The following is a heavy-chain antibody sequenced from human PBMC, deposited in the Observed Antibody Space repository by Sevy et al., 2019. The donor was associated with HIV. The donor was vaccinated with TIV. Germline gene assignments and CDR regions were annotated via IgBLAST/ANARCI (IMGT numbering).Heavy chain of an antibody. CDR3: TRDALSGSYYWSYFDN. D-gene: IGHD1-26*01. Sequence: SLRLSCTASGFSFGDYAMSWFRQAPGKGLEWVGFIRSKAYGGTTEYVASVEGRFTISRDDSKSIAYLQMNSLKTEDTAAYYCTRDALSGSYYWSYFDNWGQGTLVTVSS. CDR2: IRSKAYGGTT. V-gene: IGHV3-49*03. J-gene: IGHJ4*02. CDR1: GFSFGDYA.